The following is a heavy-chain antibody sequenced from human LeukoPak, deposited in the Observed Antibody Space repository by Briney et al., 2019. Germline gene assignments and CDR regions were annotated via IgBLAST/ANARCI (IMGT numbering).Heavy chain of an antibody. CDR2: INPNSGGT. V-gene: IGHV1-2*02. Sequence: ASVKVSCKASGYTFTGYYMHWVRQAPGQGLEWMGWINPNSGGTNYAQKFQGRVTMTRDTSISTAYMELSRLRSDDTAVYYCARDRSTMTVVAIRGNDAFDIWGQGTMVTVSS. CDR1: GYTFTGYY. D-gene: IGHD3-22*01. CDR3: ARDRSTMTVVAIRGNDAFDI. J-gene: IGHJ3*02.